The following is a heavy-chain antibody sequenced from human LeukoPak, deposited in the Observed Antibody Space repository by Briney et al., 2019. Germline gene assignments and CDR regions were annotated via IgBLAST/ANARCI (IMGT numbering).Heavy chain of an antibody. CDR2: INHSGST. CDR3: AGRGDYYFDY. Sequence: SETLSLTCAVYGGSFSGYYWSWIRQPPGKGLEWIGEINHSGSTNYNPSLKSRVTISVDTSKNQFSLKPSSVTAADTAVYYCAGRGDYYFDYWGQGTLVTVSS. D-gene: IGHD2-21*02. J-gene: IGHJ4*02. CDR1: GGSFSGYY. V-gene: IGHV4-34*01.